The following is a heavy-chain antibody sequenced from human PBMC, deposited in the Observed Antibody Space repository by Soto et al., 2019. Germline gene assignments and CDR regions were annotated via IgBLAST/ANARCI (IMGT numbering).Heavy chain of an antibody. CDR3: AHIGISTWFTY. CDR2: FYWDDDK. CDR1: GFSLSTRGVG. D-gene: IGHD3-10*01. V-gene: IGHV2-5*02. Sequence: QITLKESGPTLVKPTQTLTLTCTFSGFSLSTRGVGVGWIRQPPGKALEWLALFYWDDDKRYSPSLRSRLTITKDTSKNQVVLTLTNMDPVDTATYYCAHIGISTWFTYWGQGTLVTVSS. J-gene: IGHJ4*02.